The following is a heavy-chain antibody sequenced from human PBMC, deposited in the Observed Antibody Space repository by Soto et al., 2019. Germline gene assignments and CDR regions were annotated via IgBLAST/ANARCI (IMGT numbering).Heavy chain of an antibody. CDR3: ARAIAAADKWEGLFWSDP. CDR2: INADGGRT. V-gene: IGHV1-46*01. CDR1: GYAFTMFY. J-gene: IGHJ5*02. D-gene: IGHD6-25*01. Sequence: ASVKVSCKTSGYAFTMFYMSWVRQAPGQGLEWMGTINADGGRTTYAQNFQGRLTMTSDTSTGTIYMELSSLKSDDTAVYYCARAIAAADKWEGLFWSDPWG.